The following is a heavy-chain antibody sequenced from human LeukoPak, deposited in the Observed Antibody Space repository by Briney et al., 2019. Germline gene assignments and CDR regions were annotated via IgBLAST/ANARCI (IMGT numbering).Heavy chain of an antibody. J-gene: IGHJ6*01. V-gene: IGHV3-21*01. CDR1: GFTFSSYS. D-gene: IGHD1-26*01. Sequence: GGSLRLSCAASGFTFSSYSMNWVRQAPGKGLEWVSSISSSSSYIYYADSVKGRFTISRDNAKNSLYLQMNSLRAEDTAVYYCAGREEITRYTYYNTMDVGGKGPRSPSPQ. CDR3: AGREEITRYTYYNTMDV. CDR2: ISSSSSYI.